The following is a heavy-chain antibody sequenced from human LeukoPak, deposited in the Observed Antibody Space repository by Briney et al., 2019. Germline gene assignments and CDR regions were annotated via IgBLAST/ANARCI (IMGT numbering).Heavy chain of an antibody. CDR3: ARDEGYTTGFDRDY. CDR2: VYYSGSS. V-gene: IGHV4-38-2*02. J-gene: IGHJ4*02. Sequence: SETLSLTCTVSGYSISSGYYWGWIRQPPGKGLEWIGSVYYSGSSYYNPSLKSRVTISVDMSKNQFSLRLNSVTAADTAVYYCARDEGYTTGFDRDYWGQGTLVTVSS. D-gene: IGHD1-1*01. CDR1: GYSISSGYY.